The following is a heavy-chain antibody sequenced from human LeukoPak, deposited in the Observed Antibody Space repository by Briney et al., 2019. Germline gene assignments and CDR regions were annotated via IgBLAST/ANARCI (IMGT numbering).Heavy chain of an antibody. D-gene: IGHD2-8*02. CDR3: ARDRTVLAVSATYY. V-gene: IGHV3-30*14. CDR2: ISNDGNID. CDR1: GFTFSSYA. J-gene: IGHJ4*02. Sequence: GGSLRLCCAASGFTFSSYAMHWVRQPPGKGLEWVATISNDGNIDYYADSVKGRFTISRDNSKDTLDLQMNSLRDEDTAEYYCARDRTVLAVSATYYWGQGALVTVSS.